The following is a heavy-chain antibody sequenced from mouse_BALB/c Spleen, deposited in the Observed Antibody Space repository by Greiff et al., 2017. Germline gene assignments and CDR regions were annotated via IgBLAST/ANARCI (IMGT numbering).Heavy chain of an antibody. J-gene: IGHJ3*01. CDR1: GFTFSSFG. CDR2: ISSGSSTI. CDR3: ARRGYGNYTWFAY. Sequence: EVKLMESGGGLVQPGGSRKLSCAASGFTFSSFGMHWVRQAPEKGLEWVAYISSGSSTIYYADTVKGRFTISRDNPKNTLFLQMTSLRSEDTAMYYCARRGYGNYTWFAYWGQGTLVTVSA. V-gene: IGHV5-17*02. D-gene: IGHD2-10*02.